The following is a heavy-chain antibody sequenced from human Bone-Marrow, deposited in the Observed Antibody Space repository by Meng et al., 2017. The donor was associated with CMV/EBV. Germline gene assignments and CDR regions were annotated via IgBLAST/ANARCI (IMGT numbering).Heavy chain of an antibody. V-gene: IGHV4-34*01. Sequence: SQTLSLTCAVYGGSFSGYYWSWIRQPPGKGLEWIGSIYYSGSTYYNPSLKSRVTISVDTSKNQFSLKLSSVTAADTAVYYCARSSGYYYTDDWGPGKLVNVSS. CDR1: GGSFSGYY. CDR3: ARSSGYYYTDD. J-gene: IGHJ4*02. CDR2: IYYSGST. D-gene: IGHD3-3*01.